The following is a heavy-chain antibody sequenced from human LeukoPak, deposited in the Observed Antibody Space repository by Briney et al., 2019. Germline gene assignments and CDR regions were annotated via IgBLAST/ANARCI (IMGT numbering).Heavy chain of an antibody. CDR1: GFTFAAHN. D-gene: IGHD4-23*01. V-gene: IGHV3-64*01. CDR2: ITSDGRST. Sequence: GGSLRLSCAASGFTFAAHNMHWVRQAPGKGLQYVAGITSDGRSTFYGSSVKGRFIICRDNSRNTLYLQLGNLRTDDLAVYYCAKDHDYGGPDYWGQGTLVAVSS. CDR3: AKDHDYGGPDY. J-gene: IGHJ4*02.